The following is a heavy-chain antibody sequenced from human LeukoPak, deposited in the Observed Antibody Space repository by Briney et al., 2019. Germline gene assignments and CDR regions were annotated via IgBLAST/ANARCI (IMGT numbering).Heavy chain of an antibody. CDR3: ARDLGGSPDP. Sequence: GGSLRLSCAASGFTLSCYAMQWVRQAPGKVLEWVAVISYDGNNKYYADSVKGRFTISRDNSKNTLYLQMNSLRAEDTAVYYCARDLGGSPDPWGQGTLVTVSS. D-gene: IGHD2-15*01. J-gene: IGHJ5*02. CDR1: GFTLSCYA. V-gene: IGHV3-30*04. CDR2: ISYDGNNK.